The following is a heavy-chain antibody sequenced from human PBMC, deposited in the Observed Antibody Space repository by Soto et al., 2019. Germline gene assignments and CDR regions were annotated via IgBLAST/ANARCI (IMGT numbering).Heavy chain of an antibody. V-gene: IGHV3-48*02. Sequence: GGSLRLSCIDSGFTFRDYAFNWVRQAPGKGLEWVSYISVGGGSIFYADSVKGRFTISRDDARNSVYLQMNTLRHEDTAVYHCVRDHRWAFDIWGQGAVVTVSS. J-gene: IGHJ3*02. D-gene: IGHD2-15*01. CDR1: GFTFRDYA. CDR3: VRDHRWAFDI. CDR2: ISVGGGSI.